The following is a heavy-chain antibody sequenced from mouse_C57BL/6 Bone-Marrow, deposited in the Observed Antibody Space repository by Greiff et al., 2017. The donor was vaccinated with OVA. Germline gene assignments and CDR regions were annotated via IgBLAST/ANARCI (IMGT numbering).Heavy chain of an antibody. CDR1: GFNIKDYY. Sequence: VQLQQSGAELVRPGASVKLSCTASGFNIKDYYMHWVKQRPEQGLEWIGRIGPEDGDTEYAPKFQGKATMTADTTSNTAYLQLSSLTSEDTAVYYCTTDYYGSSDYWGQGTTLTVSS. CDR2: IGPEDGDT. CDR3: TTDYYGSSDY. D-gene: IGHD1-1*01. V-gene: IGHV14-1*01. J-gene: IGHJ2*01.